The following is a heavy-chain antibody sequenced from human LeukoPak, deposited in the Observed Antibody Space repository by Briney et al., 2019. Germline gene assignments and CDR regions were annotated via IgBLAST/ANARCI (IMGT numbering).Heavy chain of an antibody. CDR2: LKYDGSSA. J-gene: IGHJ5*02. Sequence: VGSLRLSCAASGFSLSGYWMNWVRQAPGKGLVWVARLKYDGSSATYADSVKGRFTISRDNANNMLYLQMNSLRAEDTAVYYCAKSDWFDPWGQGTLVTVSS. V-gene: IGHV3-74*01. CDR1: GFSLSGYW. CDR3: AKSDWFDP.